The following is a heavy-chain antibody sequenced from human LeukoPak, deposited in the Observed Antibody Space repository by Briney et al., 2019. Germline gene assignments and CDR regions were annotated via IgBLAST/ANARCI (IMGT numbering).Heavy chain of an antibody. CDR3: ASETRPDCISTSCYGGPFDY. D-gene: IGHD2-2*01. CDR1: GGSISSSSYY. CDR2: IYYTGGT. J-gene: IGHJ4*02. V-gene: IGHV4-39*07. Sequence: SETLSLTCSVSGGSISSSSYYWGWIRQPPEKGLEWIGSIYYTGGTCYSPSLKSRVTISVDKSKNQFSLKLSSVTAADTAVYYCASETRPDCISTSCYGGPFDYWGQGTLVTVSS.